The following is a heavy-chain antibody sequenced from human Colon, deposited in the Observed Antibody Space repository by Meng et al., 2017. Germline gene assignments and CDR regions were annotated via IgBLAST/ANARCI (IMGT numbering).Heavy chain of an antibody. Sequence: EVQLVESGGGLVQPGGSLRLSCVASGFTFSNYDMRWVRQAPGKGLEWVSVIYRGSDGRTHYADSVRGRFTISRDNSKNTLYLQMNSLRADDTAIYYCTNRPLSAVSWGQGTLVTVSS. V-gene: IGHV3-23*04. CDR1: GFTFSNYD. CDR3: TNRPLSAVS. D-gene: IGHD1-26*01. CDR2: IYRGSDGRT. J-gene: IGHJ5*02.